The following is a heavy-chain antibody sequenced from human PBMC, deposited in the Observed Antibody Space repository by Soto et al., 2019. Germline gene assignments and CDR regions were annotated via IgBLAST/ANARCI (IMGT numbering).Heavy chain of an antibody. D-gene: IGHD1-20*01. V-gene: IGHV3-23*01. J-gene: IGHJ1*01. CDR1: GFTFSSYA. Sequence: SCAASGFTFSSYAMSWVRQAPGKGLEWVSAISGSGGSTYYADSVKGRFTISRDNSKNTLYLQMNSLRAEDTAVYYCAELTITGPASFQHWGQGTLVTVSS. CDR3: AELTITGPASFQH. CDR2: ISGSGGST.